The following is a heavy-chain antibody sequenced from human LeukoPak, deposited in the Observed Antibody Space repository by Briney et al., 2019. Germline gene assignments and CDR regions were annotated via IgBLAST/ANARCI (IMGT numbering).Heavy chain of an antibody. CDR1: GFIFSSYG. V-gene: IGHV3-30*02. J-gene: IGHJ5*02. Sequence: RGSHRLSCAASGFIFSSYGMHWVRQAPGKGLEWVAFIRYDGSDKFYADSVKGRFTISRDNSKNTLYLQMSSLRADDTAVYYCAARPYCTTATCPKTNWFDPWGQGTLVTVSS. CDR2: IRYDGSDK. D-gene: IGHD2-8*01. CDR3: AARPYCTTATCPKTNWFDP.